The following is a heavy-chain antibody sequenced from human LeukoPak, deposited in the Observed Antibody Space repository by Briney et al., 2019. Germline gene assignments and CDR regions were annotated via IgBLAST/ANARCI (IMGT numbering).Heavy chain of an antibody. D-gene: IGHD1-26*01. CDR2: ISAYNGNT. J-gene: IGHJ6*02. Sequence: GASVKVSCKASGYTFTSYGISWVRQAPGQGLEWMGWISAYNGNTNYAQKLQGRVTMTTDTSTGTAYMELRSLRSDDTAVYYCARESSGSYHYYYYYGMDVWGQGTTVTVSS. CDR3: ARESSGSYHYYYYYGMDV. V-gene: IGHV1-18*01. CDR1: GYTFTSYG.